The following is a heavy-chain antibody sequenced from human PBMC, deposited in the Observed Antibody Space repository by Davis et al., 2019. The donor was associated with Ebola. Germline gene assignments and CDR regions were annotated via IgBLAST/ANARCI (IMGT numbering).Heavy chain of an antibody. CDR2: IIPIFGTA. Sequence: SVKVSCKASGGTFSSYAISWVRQAPGQGLEWMGGIIPIFGTANYAQKFQGRVTITADKSTSTAYMELSSLRSEDTAVYYCARPSVGATYYYGMDVWGQGTTVTVSS. D-gene: IGHD1-26*01. V-gene: IGHV1-69*06. CDR1: GGTFSSYA. J-gene: IGHJ6*02. CDR3: ARPSVGATYYYGMDV.